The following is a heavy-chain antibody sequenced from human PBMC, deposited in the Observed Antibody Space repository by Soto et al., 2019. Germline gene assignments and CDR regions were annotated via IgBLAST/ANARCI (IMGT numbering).Heavy chain of an antibody. CDR1: GFTFGRFG. CDR3: ARETTATRTSDGLDM. J-gene: IGHJ3*02. V-gene: IGHV3-30*04. Sequence: ESGGGVVQPGRSRRLSCAASGFTFGRFGMHWVRQAPGKGLEWVAVISYDGRNKYDAESVKGRFTISRDNSKNTVYLQMDSLRAEDTAVYYCARETTATRTSDGLDMWGQGTLVTVSS. D-gene: IGHD4-17*01. CDR2: ISYDGRNK.